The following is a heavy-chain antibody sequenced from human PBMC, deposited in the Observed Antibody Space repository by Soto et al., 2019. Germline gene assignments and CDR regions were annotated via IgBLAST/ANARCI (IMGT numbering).Heavy chain of an antibody. CDR1: GGSISSYY. CDR2: IYYSGST. CDR3: ARLYCSSTICYAHFDY. V-gene: IGHV4-59*08. J-gene: IGHJ4*02. Sequence: PSETLFLTCTVSGGSISSYYWSWIRQPPGRGLEWIGYIYYSGSTNYNPSLKSGVTISVDTSKNQFSLKLSSVTAADTAVYYCARLYCSSTICYAHFDYWGQGTLVTVSS. D-gene: IGHD2-2*01.